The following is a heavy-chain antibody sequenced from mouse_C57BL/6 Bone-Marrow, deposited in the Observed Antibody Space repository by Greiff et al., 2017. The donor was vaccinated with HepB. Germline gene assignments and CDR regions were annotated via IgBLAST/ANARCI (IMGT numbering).Heavy chain of an antibody. CDR2: IRSDGST. CDR3: ARHRDYYFYAMDY. D-gene: IGHD2-1*01. J-gene: IGHJ4*01. Sequence: VKLLESGPGLVAPSQSLSITCTVSGFSLTSYGVHWVRQPPGKGLEWLVVIRSDGSTTYNSALKSRLSSSKDNSKSQVFLKMNSLQTDDTAMYYCARHRDYYFYAMDYWGQGTSVTVSS. V-gene: IGHV2-6-1*01. CDR1: GFSLTSYG.